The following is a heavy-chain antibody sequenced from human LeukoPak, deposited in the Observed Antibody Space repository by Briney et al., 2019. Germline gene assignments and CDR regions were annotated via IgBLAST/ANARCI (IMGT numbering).Heavy chain of an antibody. CDR2: IIPIFGTA. D-gene: IGHD3-22*01. CDR1: GGTFSSYA. J-gene: IGHJ4*02. CDR3: ARTIRNYYDSSGYETYYFDY. Sequence: ASVKVSCKASGGTFSSYAISWVRQAPGQGLEWMGRIIPIFGTANYAQKFQGRVTITTEESTSTAYMELSSLRSEDTAVYYCARTIRNYYDSSGYETYYFDYWGQGTLVTVSS. V-gene: IGHV1-69*05.